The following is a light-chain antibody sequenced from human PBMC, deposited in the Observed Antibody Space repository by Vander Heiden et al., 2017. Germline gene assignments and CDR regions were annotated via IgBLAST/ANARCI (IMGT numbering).Light chain of an antibody. CDR1: QSISSY. CDR3: QQSYRTPR. J-gene: IGKJ2*01. CDR2: AAS. Sequence: DIQMTQSPSSLSASVGDRVTITCRASQSISSYLNWYQQKPGKAPKLLIYAASSLQSGVPSRFSGSGSGTDFTLTIRSLQPEDFATYYCQQSYRTPRFGQGTKLESK. V-gene: IGKV1-39*01.